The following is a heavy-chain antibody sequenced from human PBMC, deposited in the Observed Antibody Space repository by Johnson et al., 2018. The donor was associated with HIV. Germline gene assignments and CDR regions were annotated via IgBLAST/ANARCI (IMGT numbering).Heavy chain of an antibody. D-gene: IGHD2-2*01. V-gene: IGHV3-30*19. CDR3: ARGLGSRSAFDI. Sequence: VQLVESGGGVVQPGRSLRLSCTASGFTFSSYGMHWVRQAPGKGLEWVAVISYDGSNKYYADSVKGRFTISRDNSKNTLYLQMNSLRAEDTAVYYCARGLGSRSAFDIWGPGTMVTVSS. CDR2: ISYDGSNK. J-gene: IGHJ3*02. CDR1: GFTFSSYG.